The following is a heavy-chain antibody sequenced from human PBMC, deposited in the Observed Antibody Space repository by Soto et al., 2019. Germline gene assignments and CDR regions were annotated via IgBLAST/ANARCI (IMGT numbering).Heavy chain of an antibody. V-gene: IGHV1-2*02. D-gene: IGHD3-10*01. Sequence: ASVKVSCKASGYTFTVYYMHWVRQAPGQGLEWMGWINPNSGGTNYAQKFQGRVTMTRDTSISTAYMELSRLRSDDTAVYYCAREIMVRGVIMFDAFDIWGQGTMVTVSS. CDR3: AREIMVRGVIMFDAFDI. CDR1: GYTFTVYY. J-gene: IGHJ3*02. CDR2: INPNSGGT.